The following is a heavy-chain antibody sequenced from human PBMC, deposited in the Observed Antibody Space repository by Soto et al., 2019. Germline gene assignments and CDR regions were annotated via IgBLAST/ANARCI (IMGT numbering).Heavy chain of an antibody. CDR1: GGSISSYY. CDR2: IYYSGST. V-gene: IGHV4-59*01. J-gene: IGHJ6*02. Sequence: SETLSLTCTVSGGSISSYYWSWIRQPPGKGLEWIGYIYYSGSTNYNPSLKSRVTISVDTSKNQFSLKLSSVTAADTAVYYCARDRDSSSWDGYYHYYGMDVWGQGTTVTVSS. D-gene: IGHD6-13*01. CDR3: ARDRDSSSWDGYYHYYGMDV.